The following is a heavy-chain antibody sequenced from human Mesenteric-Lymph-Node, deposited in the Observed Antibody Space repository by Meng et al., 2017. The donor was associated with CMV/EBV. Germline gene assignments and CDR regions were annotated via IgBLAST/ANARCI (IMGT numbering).Heavy chain of an antibody. D-gene: IGHD2-15*01. Sequence: GESLKISCAAPRFTLSSYAMHWVRQAPGKGLEWVSIIYSGGSTYYADSVKGRFTISRDNSKNTLYLQMNSLRAEDTAVYYCARRGSGGRAMDVWGQGTTVTVSS. J-gene: IGHJ6*02. CDR3: ARRGSGGRAMDV. CDR1: RFTLSSYA. V-gene: IGHV3-53*01. CDR2: IYSGGST.